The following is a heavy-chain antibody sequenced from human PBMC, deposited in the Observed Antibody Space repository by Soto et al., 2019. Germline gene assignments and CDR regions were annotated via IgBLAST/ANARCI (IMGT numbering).Heavy chain of an antibody. J-gene: IGHJ6*02. CDR3: ARTDRDFYGLDV. CDR1: GFNFRNYD. CDR2: ISAAGDP. Sequence: EVQLVESGGGLVQPGGSLRLSCEASGFNFRNYDMHWVRQGTGKGLEWVSGISAAGDPDYADSVEGRFTISRENAQNSFFLQMNSLRVGDTAVYYCARTDRDFYGLDVWGQGTKVIVSS. V-gene: IGHV3-13*05.